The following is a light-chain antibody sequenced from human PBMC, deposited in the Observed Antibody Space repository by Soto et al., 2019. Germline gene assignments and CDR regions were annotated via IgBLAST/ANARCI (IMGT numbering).Light chain of an antibody. CDR3: QQYNSYPWT. V-gene: IGKV1-5*01. Sequence: DFQMTQSPSTLSASVGDRVTITCRASQNIRSRLAWLQQKPGKAPKLLIYDASSLESGVPQRFSGSGSGTEFTLTISSLQPEDFATYYCQQYNSYPWTFGQGTKVDIK. CDR2: DAS. J-gene: IGKJ1*01. CDR1: QNIRSR.